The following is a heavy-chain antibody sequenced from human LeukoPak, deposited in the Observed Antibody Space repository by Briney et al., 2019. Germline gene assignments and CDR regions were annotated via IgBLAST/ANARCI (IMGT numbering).Heavy chain of an antibody. CDR3: ANGYGGPQRRHYYYYGMDV. CDR1: GFTFSSYA. J-gene: IGHJ6*02. V-gene: IGHV3-23*01. CDR2: ISGSGGST. Sequence: GGSLRLSCAASGFTFSSYAMSRVRQAPGKGLEWVSAISGSGGSTYYADSVKGRFTISRDNSKNTLYLQMNSLRAEDTAVYYCANGYGGPQRRHYYYYGMDVWGQGTTVTVSS. D-gene: IGHD6-25*01.